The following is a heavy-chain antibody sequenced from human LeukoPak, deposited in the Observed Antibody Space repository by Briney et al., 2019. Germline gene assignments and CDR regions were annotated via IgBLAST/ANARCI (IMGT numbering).Heavy chain of an antibody. CDR3: ARGEYQLPKYYYYGMDV. Sequence: AASVKVSCKASGGTFSSYAISWVRQAPGQGLEWVGGIIPIFGTANYAQKFQGRVTITADESTSTAYMELSSLRSEDTAVYYCARGEYQLPKYYYYGMDVWGKGTTVTVSS. D-gene: IGHD2-2*01. V-gene: IGHV1-69*01. CDR1: GGTFSSYA. J-gene: IGHJ6*04. CDR2: IIPIFGTA.